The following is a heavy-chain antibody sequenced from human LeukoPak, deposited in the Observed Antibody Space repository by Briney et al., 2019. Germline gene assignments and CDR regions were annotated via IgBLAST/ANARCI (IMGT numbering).Heavy chain of an antibody. V-gene: IGHV3-21*01. Sequence: GGSLRLSCAASGFTFSSYSMNWVRQAPGKGLEWVSSISSSSSYIYYADSVKGRFTISRDNAKNSLYLQMNSLRAEDMAVYYCARAFDSSGYSPYYCGQGTLVTVSS. CDR3: ARAFDSSGYSPYY. CDR2: ISSSSSYI. J-gene: IGHJ4*02. D-gene: IGHD3-22*01. CDR1: GFTFSSYS.